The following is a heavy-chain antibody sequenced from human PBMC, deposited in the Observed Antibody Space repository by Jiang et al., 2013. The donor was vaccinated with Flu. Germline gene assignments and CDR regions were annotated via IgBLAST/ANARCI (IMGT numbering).Heavy chain of an antibody. D-gene: IGHD2-2*01. V-gene: IGHV4-59*08. J-gene: IGHJ4*02. Sequence: GLEWIGYVYYSGSTNYNPSLKSRVTISVDTSKNQFSLKLTSMTAADTAVYYCARRTNDAWFFDYWGQGTLVTVSS. CDR2: VYYSGST. CDR3: ARRTNDAWFFDY.